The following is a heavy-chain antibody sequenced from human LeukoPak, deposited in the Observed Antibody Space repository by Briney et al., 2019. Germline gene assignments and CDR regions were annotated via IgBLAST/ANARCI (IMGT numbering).Heavy chain of an antibody. CDR3: ARESPMITFGGVIGPFDY. D-gene: IGHD3-16*02. CDR2: ISSSGSTI. V-gene: IGHV3-11*04. Sequence: PGGSLRLSCAASGFTFSDYYMSWIRQAPGKGLEWVSYISSSGSTIYYADSVKGRFTISRDNAKNSLYLQMNSLRAEDTAVYYCARESPMITFGGVIGPFDYWGQGTLVTVSS. CDR1: GFTFSDYY. J-gene: IGHJ4*02.